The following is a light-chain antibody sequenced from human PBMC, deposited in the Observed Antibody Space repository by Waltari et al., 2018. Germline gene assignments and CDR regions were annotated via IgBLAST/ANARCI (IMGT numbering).Light chain of an antibody. J-gene: IGKJ1*01. V-gene: IGKV3-20*01. Sequence: CKARQSVNSSYLAWYHEKPGQAPGPLIYCGSSRGNGIPDRFSGSGSGTDFTLTISRLEPEDFAVYYCQQYGSSPKTFGQGTKVEIK. CDR1: QSVNSSY. CDR2: CGS. CDR3: QQYGSSPKT.